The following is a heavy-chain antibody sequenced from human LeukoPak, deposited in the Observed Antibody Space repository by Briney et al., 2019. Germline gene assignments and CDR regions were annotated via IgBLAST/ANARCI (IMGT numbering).Heavy chain of an antibody. CDR2: IYYSGST. D-gene: IGHD3-16*02. Sequence: PSETLSLTCTVSGGSISSSSYYWGWIRQPPGKGLEWIGSIYYSGSTYYNPSLKSRVTISVDTSKNQFSLKLSSVTAADTAVYYCARYDYVWGSYRFWGQGTLVTVSS. CDR1: GGSISSSSYY. V-gene: IGHV4-39*01. J-gene: IGHJ4*02. CDR3: ARYDYVWGSYRF.